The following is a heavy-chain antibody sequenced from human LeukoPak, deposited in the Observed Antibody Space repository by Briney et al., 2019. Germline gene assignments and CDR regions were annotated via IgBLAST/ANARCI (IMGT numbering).Heavy chain of an antibody. CDR1: GGSFSSYY. J-gene: IGHJ4*02. V-gene: IGHV4-34*01. Sequence: SETLSLTCAVYGGSFSSYYWSWIRQPPGKGLEWIGEINHSGSTNYNPSLKSRVTMSVDTSKNQFSLKLSSVTAADTAVYYCARGGRHIVVVPAAIRGGRPSRGIDYWGQGTLVTVSS. D-gene: IGHD2-2*02. CDR3: ARGGRHIVVVPAAIRGGRPSRGIDY. CDR2: INHSGST.